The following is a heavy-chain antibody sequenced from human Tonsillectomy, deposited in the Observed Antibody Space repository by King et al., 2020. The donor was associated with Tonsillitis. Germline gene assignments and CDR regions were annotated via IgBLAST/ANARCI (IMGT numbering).Heavy chain of an antibody. CDR2: ISGSGGST. D-gene: IGHD3-22*01. Sequence: VQLVESGGGLVQPGGSLRLSCAASGFTFSSYAMSWVRQAPGKGLEWVSAISGSGGSTYYADSVKGRFTISRDNSKNTLYLQMNSLRAEDTAVYYCAKDLYYDRSGYPLMTAFDIWGQGKMVTVSS. CDR3: AKDLYYDRSGYPLMTAFDI. V-gene: IGHV3-23*04. CDR1: GFTFSSYA. J-gene: IGHJ3*02.